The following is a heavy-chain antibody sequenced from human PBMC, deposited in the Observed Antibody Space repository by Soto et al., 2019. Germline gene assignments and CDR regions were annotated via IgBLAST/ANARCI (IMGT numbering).Heavy chain of an antibody. CDR1: GGSISSSSYY. Sequence: PSETLSLTCTVSGGSISSSSYYWGWIRQPPGKGLEWIGSIYYSGSTYYNPSLKSRVTISVGTSKNQFSLKLSSVTAADTAVYYCARLYYYGSGSYPYYYYYMDVWGKGTTVTVSS. D-gene: IGHD3-10*01. CDR3: ARLYYYGSGSYPYYYYYMDV. J-gene: IGHJ6*03. V-gene: IGHV4-39*01. CDR2: IYYSGST.